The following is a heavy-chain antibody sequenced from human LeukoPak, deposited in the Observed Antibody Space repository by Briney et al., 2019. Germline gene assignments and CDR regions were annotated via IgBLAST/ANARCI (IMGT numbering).Heavy chain of an antibody. Sequence: GGSLRLSCAASGFNFSIYSMNWVRQAPGKGLEWVSYITRSSTTIYYADSVKGRFTISRDNSKNTLYLQMNSLRAEDTAVYYCASEIAVVRGVPEQTWGQGTLVTVSS. CDR1: GFNFSIYS. V-gene: IGHV3-48*01. CDR3: ASEIAVVRGVPEQT. D-gene: IGHD3-10*01. CDR2: ITRSSTTI. J-gene: IGHJ5*02.